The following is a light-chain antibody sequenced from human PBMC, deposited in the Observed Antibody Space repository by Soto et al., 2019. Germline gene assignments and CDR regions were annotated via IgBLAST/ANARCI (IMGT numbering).Light chain of an antibody. V-gene: IGKV3-20*01. CDR3: LQYVSSPWP. Sequence: EIVLTQSAATVSLSPGERATLSCRASQTVGGRYLAWFQQRPGQTPRLLIYGASTRAAGVPDRFSGSGSGTDFSLTIYRLEPEDFGVYYCLQYVSSPWPFGQGTKVEV. J-gene: IGKJ1*01. CDR2: GAS. CDR1: QTVGGRY.